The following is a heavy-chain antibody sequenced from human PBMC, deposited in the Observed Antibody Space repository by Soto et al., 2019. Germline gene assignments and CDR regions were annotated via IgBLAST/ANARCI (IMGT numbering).Heavy chain of an antibody. V-gene: IGHV4-59*01. CDR3: ARENYDGSGATFIDS. D-gene: IGHD3-22*01. CDR2: IYYSGST. J-gene: IGHJ4*02. CDR1: GGSISSYY. Sequence: LSLTCSVSGGSISSYYWSWIRQPPGRGLEYIGYIYYSGSTYYNPSLRSRVTISVDTSKNQLSLKLSSVTAADTAVYYCARENYDGSGATFIDSWGQGTGVTVSS.